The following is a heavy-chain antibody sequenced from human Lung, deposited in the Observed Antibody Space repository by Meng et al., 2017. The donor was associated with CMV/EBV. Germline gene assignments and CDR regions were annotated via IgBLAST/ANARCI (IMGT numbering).Heavy chain of an antibody. Sequence: GESLKISCAASGFTFSTHTMNWVRQAPGKGLEWVSSISSRSGSYIYYADSVKGRFTISRDNDKNSLYLQMNSLRAEDTAVYYCARDSTVSRRWDGMDVWGQGTXVTVYS. CDR2: ISSRSGSYI. CDR3: ARDSTVSRRWDGMDV. V-gene: IGHV3-21*01. D-gene: IGHD4-11*01. J-gene: IGHJ6*02. CDR1: GFTFSTHT.